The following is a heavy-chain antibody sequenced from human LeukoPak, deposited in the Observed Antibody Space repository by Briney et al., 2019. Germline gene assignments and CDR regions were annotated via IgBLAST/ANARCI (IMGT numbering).Heavy chain of an antibody. J-gene: IGHJ4*02. D-gene: IGHD5-12*01. Sequence: SETLSLTCTVSGYSISSGYYWGWIRQPPGKGLEWIGSIYHSGSTYYNPSLKSRVTISVDTSKNQFSLKLSSVTAADTAVYYCARARSGYDCDYWGQGTLVTVSS. CDR1: GYSISSGYY. V-gene: IGHV4-38-2*02. CDR3: ARARSGYDCDY. CDR2: IYHSGST.